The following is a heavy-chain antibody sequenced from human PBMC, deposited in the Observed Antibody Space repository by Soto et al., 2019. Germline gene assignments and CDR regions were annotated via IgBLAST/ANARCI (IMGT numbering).Heavy chain of an antibody. V-gene: IGHV4-34*10. Sequence: SASXSLTGCFGVSACIDYTCRWFRQAPGGGLHWIGEVNRGGRTKYSPSLERRLTISVDPSRNQVYLELGAVTAADTAIYYCARLKEDNVWATYSYMELWGQRTLVNVYS. D-gene: IGHD1-7*01. CDR3: ARLKEDNVWATYSYMEL. J-gene: IGHJ4*02. CDR2: VNRGGRT. CDR1: VSACIDYT.